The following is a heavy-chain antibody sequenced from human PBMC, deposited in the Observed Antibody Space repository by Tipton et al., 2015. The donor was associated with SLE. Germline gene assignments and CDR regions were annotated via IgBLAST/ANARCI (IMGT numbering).Heavy chain of an antibody. D-gene: IGHD6-13*01. CDR3: ARQSSSWYSPDY. CDR1: GGTFSSYT. CDR2: IIPILGIA. V-gene: IGHV1-69*09. J-gene: IGHJ4*02. Sequence: QLVQSGAEVKKPGSSVKVSCKASGGTFSSYTISWVRQAPGQGLEWMGRIIPILGIANYAQKFQGRVTITADKSTSTAYMELSSLRSEDTAVYYCARQSSSWYSPDYWGQGTLVTVSS.